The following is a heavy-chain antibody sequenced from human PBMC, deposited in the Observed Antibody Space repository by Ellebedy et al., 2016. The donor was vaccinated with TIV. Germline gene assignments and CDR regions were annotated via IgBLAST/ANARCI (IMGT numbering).Heavy chain of an antibody. CDR2: LTTGGVT. J-gene: IGHJ3*02. CDR3: ASGAYDI. Sequence: GESLKISCVVSGFTFSTYAMRWFRQAPGKGLEWVSALTTGGVTFYADSVKGRFTISRDNAKISLYLQMNSLTAEDTAVYYCASGAYDIWGQGTMVTVSS. CDR1: GFTFSTYA. V-gene: IGHV3-23*01.